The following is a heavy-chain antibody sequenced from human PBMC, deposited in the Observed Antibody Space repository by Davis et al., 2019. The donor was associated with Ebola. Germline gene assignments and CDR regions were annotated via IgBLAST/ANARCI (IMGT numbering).Heavy chain of an antibody. CDR2: ISYSGST. Sequence: SETLSLTCAVSGGSISSSSYYWGWIRQPPGKGLEWIGSISYSGSTYYNPSLKSRVTISVDTSKNQFSLKLSSVTAADTAVYYCARRMDVWGQGTTVTVSS. CDR1: GGSISSSSYY. V-gene: IGHV4-39*01. J-gene: IGHJ6*02. CDR3: ARRMDV.